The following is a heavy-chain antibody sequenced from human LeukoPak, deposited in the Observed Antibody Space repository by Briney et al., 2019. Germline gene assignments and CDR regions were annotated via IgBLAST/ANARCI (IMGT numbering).Heavy chain of an antibody. Sequence: GGSLRLSCAASGFTSDDYAMHWVRQAPGKGLEWVSSISSSSSYIYYADSVKGRFTISRDNAKNSLYLQMNSLRAEDTAVYYCAREGSSGYLGGFDPWGQGTLVTASS. D-gene: IGHD3-22*01. J-gene: IGHJ5*02. CDR2: ISSSSSYI. CDR1: GFTSDDYA. CDR3: AREGSSGYLGGFDP. V-gene: IGHV3-21*01.